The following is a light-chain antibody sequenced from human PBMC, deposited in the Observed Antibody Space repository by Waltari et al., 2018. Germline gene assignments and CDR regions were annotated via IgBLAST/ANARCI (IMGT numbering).Light chain of an antibody. CDR3: QVWDDVTDSGV. J-gene: IGLJ3*02. CDR1: NIGSKS. V-gene: IGLV3-21*04. Sequence: YVLTQPPSVSVDPGKTARLPCGGDNIGSKSVNWYQQKPGQAPVLVMFYDSDRPSYVHERFSGSNAGNTATLTISWGEAGDEADYHCQVWDDVTDSGVFGGGTKLTVL. CDR2: YDS.